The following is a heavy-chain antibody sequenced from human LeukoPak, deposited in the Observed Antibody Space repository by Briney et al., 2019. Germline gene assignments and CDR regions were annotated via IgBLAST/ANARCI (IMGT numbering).Heavy chain of an antibody. D-gene: IGHD5-18*01. V-gene: IGHV1-69*04. CDR1: GVTFSSYA. CDR3: ASEKGDYGYTAMVTNDY. Sequence: GASVKVSCKASGVTFSSYAISWVRQAPGQGLEWMGRIIPILGIANYAQKFQGRVTITGDKSTSTAYMELSSLRSEDTAVYYCASEKGDYGYTAMVTNDYWGQGTLVTVSS. J-gene: IGHJ4*02. CDR2: IIPILGIA.